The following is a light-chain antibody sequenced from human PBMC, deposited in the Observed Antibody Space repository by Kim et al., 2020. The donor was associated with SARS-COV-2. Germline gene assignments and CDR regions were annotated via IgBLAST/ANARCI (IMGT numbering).Light chain of an antibody. J-gene: IGKJ2*01. CDR1: QSISSY. CDR2: AAS. V-gene: IGKV1-39*01. CDR3: QQSYSSPYT. Sequence: SASVGDRVTITCRASQSISSYLNWYQQKPGKAPKVLIFAASSLRSGVPSRFTGSGAGTDFTLTIISLQPEDFATYYCQQSYSSPYTFGQGTKLEI.